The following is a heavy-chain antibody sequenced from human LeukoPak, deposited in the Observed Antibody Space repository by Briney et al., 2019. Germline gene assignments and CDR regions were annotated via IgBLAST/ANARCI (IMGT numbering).Heavy chain of an antibody. V-gene: IGHV3-30*18. CDR2: ISSDGSNK. CDR1: GFTFSSYW. D-gene: IGHD1-1*01. J-gene: IGHJ4*02. CDR3: AKGYNWNDAY. Sequence: PGGCLRLSCAASGFTFSSYWMHWVRQAPGKGLEWVAVISSDGSNKHYADSVKGRFTISRDNSKSTLYLQMSSLRAEDTAVYYCAKGYNWNDAYWGQGTLVTVS.